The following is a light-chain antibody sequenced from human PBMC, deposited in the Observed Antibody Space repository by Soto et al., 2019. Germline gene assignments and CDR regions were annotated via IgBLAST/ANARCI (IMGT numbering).Light chain of an antibody. Sequence: DIVMTQSPDSLAVSLGERATINCRSSQSVLYSSNNKNYLAWYQQKPGQPPKLLIYWASTRESGVPDRFSGGGAGTDCTRTISSLQAEEVAVYYGQQYYSTPLTFGGGTKVEIK. CDR3: QQYYSTPLT. CDR2: WAS. CDR1: QSVLYSSNNKNY. J-gene: IGKJ4*02. V-gene: IGKV4-1*01.